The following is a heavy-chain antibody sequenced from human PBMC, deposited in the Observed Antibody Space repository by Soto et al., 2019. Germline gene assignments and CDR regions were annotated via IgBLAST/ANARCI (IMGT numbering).Heavy chain of an antibody. Sequence: GESLKISCKGSGYSFTSYWIGWVRQMPGKGLELMGIIYPGDSDTRYSPSFQGQFTISADKSISTAYLQWSSLKASDTAMYYCARALYYYDSSGYFDYWGQGTLVTVSS. D-gene: IGHD3-22*01. CDR1: GYSFTSYW. J-gene: IGHJ4*02. CDR3: ARALYYYDSSGYFDY. V-gene: IGHV5-51*01. CDR2: IYPGDSDT.